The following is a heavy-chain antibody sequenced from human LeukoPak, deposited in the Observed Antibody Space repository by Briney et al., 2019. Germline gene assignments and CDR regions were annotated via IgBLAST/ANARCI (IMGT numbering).Heavy chain of an antibody. J-gene: IGHJ6*02. D-gene: IGHD3-10*01. CDR3: ARRFGELIRGGYYYYGMDV. CDR1: GFTFSNAW. V-gene: IGHV3-48*04. Sequence: PGGSLRLSCAASGFTFSNAWMSWVRQAPGKGLEWVSYISSSSSTIYYADSVKGRFTISRDNAKNSLYLQMNSLRAEDTAVYYCARRFGELIRGGYYYYGMDVWGQGTTVTVSS. CDR2: ISSSSSTI.